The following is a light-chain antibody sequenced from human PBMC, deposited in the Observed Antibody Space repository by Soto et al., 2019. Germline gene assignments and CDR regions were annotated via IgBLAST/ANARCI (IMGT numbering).Light chain of an antibody. CDR3: QQRGSWPQLT. CDR2: DAS. V-gene: IGKV3-11*01. CDR1: QSVGSS. Sequence: DILLTQSPATLSLSPGERATLSCRASQSVGSSLAWFQQKPGQAPRLLIYDASNRATGIPARFSGSGSGTDFTLTISSLEPEDFAVYYCQQRGSWPQLTFXGGTKVDIK. J-gene: IGKJ4*01.